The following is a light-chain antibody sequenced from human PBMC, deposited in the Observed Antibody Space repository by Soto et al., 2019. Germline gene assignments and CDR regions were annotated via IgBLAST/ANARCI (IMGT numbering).Light chain of an antibody. Sequence: EIEMTQYPGTLSVSPGERATLSCRASQSVSSNLAWYQQKPGQAPRLLIYGASTRATGIPARFSGSGSETEFTLTISSLQSEDFAVYYCQQFYNWPRTFGQGTKV. CDR1: QSVSSN. J-gene: IGKJ1*01. CDR3: QQFYNWPRT. CDR2: GAS. V-gene: IGKV3-15*01.